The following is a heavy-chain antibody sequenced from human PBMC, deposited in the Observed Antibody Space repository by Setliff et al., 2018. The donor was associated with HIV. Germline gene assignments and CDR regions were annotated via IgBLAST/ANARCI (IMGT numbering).Heavy chain of an antibody. Sequence: PSETLSLTCSVSGGSTTSGGYYWSWIRQHTGKGLEYIGYIYYSGSTYYNPSLKSRVTMSIDTSTQQFFLNVTSVTAADTAVYYCAGFSYNFWVYRFDHWGQGALVTVSS. J-gene: IGHJ4*02. D-gene: IGHD3-3*01. CDR1: GGSTTSGGYY. V-gene: IGHV4-31*03. CDR2: IYYSGST. CDR3: AGFSYNFWVYRFDH.